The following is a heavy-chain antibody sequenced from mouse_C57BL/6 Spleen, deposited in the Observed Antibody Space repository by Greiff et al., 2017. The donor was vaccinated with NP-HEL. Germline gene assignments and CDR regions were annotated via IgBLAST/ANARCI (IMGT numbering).Heavy chain of an antibody. V-gene: IGHV1-15*01. CDR2: IDPETGGT. D-gene: IGHD2-3*01. J-gene: IGHJ2*01. CDR1: GYTFTDYE. CDR3: TRQGWSLFDY. Sequence: VQLQQSGAELVRPGASVTLSCKASGYTFTDYEMHWVKQTPVHGLEWIGAIDPETGGTAYNQKFKGKAILTADKSSSTAYMELRSLTSEDSAVYYCTRQGWSLFDYWGQGTTLTVSS.